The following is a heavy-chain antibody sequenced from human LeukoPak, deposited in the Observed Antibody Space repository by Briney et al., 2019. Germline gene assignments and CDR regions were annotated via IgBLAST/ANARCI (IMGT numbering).Heavy chain of an antibody. CDR1: GGTFSSYA. J-gene: IGHJ4*02. Sequence: SVKVSCKACGGTFSSYAISWVRQAPGQGLEWMGGIIPIFGTANYAQKFQGRVTITTDESTSTAYMELSSLRSEDTAVYYCASGGYYASGFDYWGQGTLVTVSS. V-gene: IGHV1-69*05. D-gene: IGHD3-22*01. CDR2: IIPIFGTA. CDR3: ASGGYYASGFDY.